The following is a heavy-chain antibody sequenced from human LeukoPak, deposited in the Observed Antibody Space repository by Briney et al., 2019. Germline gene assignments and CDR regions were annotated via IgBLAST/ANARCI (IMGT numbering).Heavy chain of an antibody. V-gene: IGHV3-23*01. CDR3: AKDRRYSGSFELDY. CDR2: ISGRGGST. Sequence: GGSLRLSCAASGFTFSSYAMSWVRQAPGKGLEWVSAISGRGGSTYYAASVKGRFTISRENSKNTLYLQMNSLRAEDTAVYYCAKDRRYSGSFELDYWGQGTLVTVSS. J-gene: IGHJ4*02. CDR1: GFTFSSYA. D-gene: IGHD1-26*01.